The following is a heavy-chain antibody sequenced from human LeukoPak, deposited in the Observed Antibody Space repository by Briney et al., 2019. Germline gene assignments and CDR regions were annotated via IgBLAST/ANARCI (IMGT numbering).Heavy chain of an antibody. CDR1: GFTFSSYA. D-gene: IGHD2-2*01. CDR2: ISYDGSNT. Sequence: GGSLRLSCAASGFTFSSYAMHWVRQAPGKGLEWVAFISYDGSNTYYAHSVKDRFTISRDNSKNTLYLQMNSLRAEDTAVYYCARDQEAIVVVSAALGYWGQGTLVTVSS. CDR3: ARDQEAIVVVSAALGY. V-gene: IGHV3-30-3*01. J-gene: IGHJ4*02.